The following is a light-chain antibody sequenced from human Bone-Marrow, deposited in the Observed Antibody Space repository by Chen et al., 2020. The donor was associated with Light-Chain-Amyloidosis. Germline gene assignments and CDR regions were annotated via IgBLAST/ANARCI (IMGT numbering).Light chain of an antibody. Sequence: SYVLTQPSSVSVDPGQTATIACGGNNIGSTSVHWTQQTPGQAPLLAGYDYSDRPSGIPERLSGSNSGNTATLTISRVEAGDEADYYCQVWDRSSDRPVFGGGTKLTVL. J-gene: IGLJ3*02. V-gene: IGLV3-21*02. CDR3: QVWDRSSDRPV. CDR2: DYS. CDR1: NIGSTS.